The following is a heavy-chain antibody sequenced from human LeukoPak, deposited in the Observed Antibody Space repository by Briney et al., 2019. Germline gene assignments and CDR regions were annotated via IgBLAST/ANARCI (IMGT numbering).Heavy chain of an antibody. CDR1: VGTFSSYA. CDR2: SIPIFGAS. CDR3: AREEYYYGSGTTTPL. V-gene: IGHV1-69*13. D-gene: IGHD3-10*01. J-gene: IGHJ4*02. Sequence: VNVSCKASVGTFSSYAISWVRQAAGQGRGWMGGSIPIFGASNYAQKFQGRVTLTADASTNTPYMELSSLRSEDTAVYYCAREEYYYGSGTTTPLWGPGTLVTVSS.